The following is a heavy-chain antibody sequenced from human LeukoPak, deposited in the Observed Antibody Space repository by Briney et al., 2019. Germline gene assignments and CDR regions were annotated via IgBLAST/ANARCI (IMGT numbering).Heavy chain of an antibody. J-gene: IGHJ4*02. V-gene: IGHV1-18*01. CDR3: ARTSVDFWSGYSDY. CDR1: GYTFTSYG. Sequence: ASVKVSCKASGYTFTSYGISWVRQAPGQGLEWMGWISAYNGNTNYTQKLQGRVTMTTDTSTSTAYMELRSLRSDDTAVYYCARTSVDFWSGYSDYWGQGTLVTVSS. D-gene: IGHD3-3*01. CDR2: ISAYNGNT.